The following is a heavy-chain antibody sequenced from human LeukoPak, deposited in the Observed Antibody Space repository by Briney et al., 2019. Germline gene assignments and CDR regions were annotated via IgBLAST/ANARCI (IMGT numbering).Heavy chain of an antibody. Sequence: SGGSLRLSCATSGFTFSSYEMNWVRQAPGKGLEWISYITTSGTSTYYADSVKGRFTISRDNGKTALSLRMNSLRAEDTAVYYCVVHSATSCYWGQGTLVTVSS. V-gene: IGHV3-48*03. CDR1: GFTFSSYE. J-gene: IGHJ4*02. D-gene: IGHD1-26*01. CDR3: VVHSATSCY. CDR2: ITTSGTST.